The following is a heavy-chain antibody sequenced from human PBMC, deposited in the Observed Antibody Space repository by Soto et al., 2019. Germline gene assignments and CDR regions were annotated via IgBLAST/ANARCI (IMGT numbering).Heavy chain of an antibody. J-gene: IGHJ4*02. D-gene: IGHD2-2*01. V-gene: IGHV3-66*01. CDR2: IYSGGST. CDR3: ARGEASLYCSSTSCYDLDYFDY. CDR1: GFTVSSNY. Sequence: EVQLVESGGGLVQPGGSLRLSCAASGFTVSSNYMSWVRQAPGKGLEWVSVIYSGGSTYYADSVKGRLTISRDNSKNTLYLQMNSLRAEDTAVYYCARGEASLYCSSTSCYDLDYFDYWGQGTLVTVSS.